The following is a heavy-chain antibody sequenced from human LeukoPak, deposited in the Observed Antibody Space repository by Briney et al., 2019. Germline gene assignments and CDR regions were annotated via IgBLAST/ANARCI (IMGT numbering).Heavy chain of an antibody. CDR1: GFTFSSYA. CDR2: ISGSGGST. CDR3: AKNYDILTGPYYFDY. D-gene: IGHD3-9*01. Sequence: TGGSLRLSCAASGFTFSSYAMSWVRQAPGKGLEWVSAISGSGGSTYYADSVKGRFTISRDNSKNTLYLQMNSLRAEDTAVYYCAKNYDILTGPYYFDYWGQGTLVTVSS. J-gene: IGHJ4*02. V-gene: IGHV3-23*01.